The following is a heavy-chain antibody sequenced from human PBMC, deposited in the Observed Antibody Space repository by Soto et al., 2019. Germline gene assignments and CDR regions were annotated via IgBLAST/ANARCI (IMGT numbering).Heavy chain of an antibody. J-gene: IGHJ5*02. V-gene: IGHV4-34*01. CDR2: INHRGST. D-gene: IGHD2-2*01. Sequence: QVQLQQWGAGLLKPSETLSLTCVVYGGSFSGYYWSWIRQSPGKGLEWIGGINHRGSTNYNPSLESRVTISVDTSKNQFSLKLPSVTAADTAMYYCARDGFCTSTICRVGNWFDPWGQGTLVTVSS. CDR1: GGSFSGYY. CDR3: ARDGFCTSTICRVGNWFDP.